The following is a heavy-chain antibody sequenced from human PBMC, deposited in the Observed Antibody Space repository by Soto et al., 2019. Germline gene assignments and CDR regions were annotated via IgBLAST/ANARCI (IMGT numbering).Heavy chain of an antibody. CDR2: INPNSGGT. CDR1: GYTFTGYY. CDR3: ARGPWMRYSGYGLDV. D-gene: IGHD5-12*01. J-gene: IGHJ6*02. Sequence: ASVKVSCKASGYTFTGYYMHWVRQAPGQGLEWMGWINPNSGGTNYAQKFQGWVTMTRDTSISTAYTELSRLRSDDTAVYYCARGPWMRYSGYGLDVWGQGTTVTVSS. V-gene: IGHV1-2*04.